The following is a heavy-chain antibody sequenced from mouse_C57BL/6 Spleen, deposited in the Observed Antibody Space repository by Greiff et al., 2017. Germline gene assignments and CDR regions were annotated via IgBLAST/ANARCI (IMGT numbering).Heavy chain of an antibody. CDR3: ARGGYDYVHYYAMDY. CDR1: GYAFSSSW. J-gene: IGHJ4*01. Sequence: LVESGPELVKPGASVKISCKASGYAFSSSWMNWVKQRPGKGLEWIGRIYPGDGDTNYNGKFKGKATLTADKSSSTAYMQLSSLTSEDSAVYFCARGGYDYVHYYAMDYWGQGTSVTVSS. V-gene: IGHV1-82*01. D-gene: IGHD2-4*01. CDR2: IYPGDGDT.